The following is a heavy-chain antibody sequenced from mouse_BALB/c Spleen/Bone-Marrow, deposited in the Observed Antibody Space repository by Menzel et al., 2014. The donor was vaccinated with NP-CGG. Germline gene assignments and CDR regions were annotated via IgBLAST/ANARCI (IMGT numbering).Heavy chain of an antibody. CDR1: GYTFTGYG. Sequence: QVQLQQSGAELAKPGASGKMSCKASGYTFTGYGMNGVKQRLGQGLEGIGNIIPSSGYTEYNQKLKDKATLTADKSSSTAYMQLSSLTSEDSAVYYCARPITTGIQAWFAYWGQGILVTVSA. V-gene: IGHV1-4*01. D-gene: IGHD2-4*01. J-gene: IGHJ3*01. CDR2: IIPSSGYT. CDR3: ARPITTGIQAWFAY.